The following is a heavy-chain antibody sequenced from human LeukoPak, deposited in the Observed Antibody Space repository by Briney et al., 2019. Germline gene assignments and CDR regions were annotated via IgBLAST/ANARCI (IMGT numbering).Heavy chain of an antibody. V-gene: IGHV3-30-3*01. CDR1: GFTFTTYT. Sequence: GGSLRLSCAASGFTFTTYTMHWVRQAPGKGLEWVAIISYDGSTKYYADSVKGRFTISRDNSKSTMYLQMNSLRPEDTAVYYCARDPLGFCSSPSCKVGFFQHWGQGTLLVFSS. D-gene: IGHD2-2*01. CDR2: ISYDGSTK. J-gene: IGHJ1*01. CDR3: ARDPLGFCSSPSCKVGFFQH.